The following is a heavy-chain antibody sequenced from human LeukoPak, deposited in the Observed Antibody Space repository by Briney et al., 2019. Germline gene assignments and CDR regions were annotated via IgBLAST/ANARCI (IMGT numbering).Heavy chain of an antibody. CDR1: GYTFTGYY. V-gene: IGHV1-69*13. J-gene: IGHJ4*02. CDR3: ASYYFDY. Sequence: ASVKVSCKASGYTFTGYYMHWVRQAPGQGLEWMGGIIPIFGTANYAQKFQGRVTITADESTSTAYMELSSLRSEDTAVYYCASYYFDYWGQGTLVTVSS. CDR2: IIPIFGTA.